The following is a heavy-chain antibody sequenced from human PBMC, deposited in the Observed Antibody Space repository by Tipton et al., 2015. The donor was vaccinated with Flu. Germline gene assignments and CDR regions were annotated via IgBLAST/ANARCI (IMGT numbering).Heavy chain of an antibody. Sequence: TLSLTCTVSGYSISSGYYWGWIRQPPGKGLEWIGSIYHSGSTYYNPSLKSRVTISVDTSKNQFSLKLSSVTAADTAAYYCARDPNSSSWSPPWGQGTLVTVSS. D-gene: IGHD6-13*01. V-gene: IGHV4-38-2*02. CDR2: IYHSGST. J-gene: IGHJ5*02. CDR3: ARDPNSSSWSPP. CDR1: GYSISSGYY.